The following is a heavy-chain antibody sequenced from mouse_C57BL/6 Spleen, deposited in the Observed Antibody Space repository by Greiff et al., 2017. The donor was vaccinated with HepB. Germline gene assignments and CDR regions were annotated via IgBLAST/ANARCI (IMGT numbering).Heavy chain of an antibody. CDR3: TTGDYGSSWFAY. J-gene: IGHJ3*01. CDR2: IDPEDGDT. Sequence: EVQLQQSGAELVRPGASVKLSCTASGFNIKDYYMHWVKQRPEQGLEWIGRIDPEDGDTEYAPKFQGKATMTADTSSNTAYLQLSSLTSEDTAVYYCTTGDYGSSWFAYWGQGTLVTVSA. V-gene: IGHV14-1*01. CDR1: GFNIKDYY. D-gene: IGHD1-1*01.